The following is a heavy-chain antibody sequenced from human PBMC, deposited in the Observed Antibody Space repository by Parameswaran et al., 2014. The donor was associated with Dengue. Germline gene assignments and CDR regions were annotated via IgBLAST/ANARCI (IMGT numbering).Heavy chain of an antibody. J-gene: IGHJ3*01. CDR2: ISSRSRAI. Sequence: VRQAPGKGLEWISYISSRSRAIYFADSVKGRFTISRDNAKSSLYLQMNSLRDDDTAVYYCVRVYSDGSGSYNVDTFDLWGQGTLVTVSS. D-gene: IGHD3-10*01. CDR3: VRVYSDGSGSYNVDTFDL. V-gene: IGHV3-48*02.